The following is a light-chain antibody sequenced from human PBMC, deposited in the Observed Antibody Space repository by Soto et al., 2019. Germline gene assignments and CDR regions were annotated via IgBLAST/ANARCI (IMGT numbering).Light chain of an antibody. CDR3: RQYASRT. V-gene: IGKV3-20*01. CDR2: GTF. J-gene: IGKJ1*01. Sequence: EIVLTQSPGTLSVSPGERATLSCRASETISSDKLAWYQQKPGQPPSLLIYGTFRRATGIPGSFSGSESETDFTLNIGRLEPEEYAIYYCRQYASRTFGQGTKVEL. CDR1: ETISSDK.